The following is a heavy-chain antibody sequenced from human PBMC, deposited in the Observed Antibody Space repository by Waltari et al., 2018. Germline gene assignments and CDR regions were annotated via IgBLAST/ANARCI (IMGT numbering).Heavy chain of an antibody. J-gene: IGHJ6*03. CDR1: GGTFSSYA. V-gene: IGHV1-69*04. CDR3: ARVGATEDYYYYYMDV. Sequence: QVQLVQSGAEVKKPGSSVKVSCKASGGTFSSYAISWVRQAPGQGLEWMGGIIPILGIANSAQKVQGRVTITADESTSTAYMELSSLRSEDTAVYYCARVGATEDYYYYYMDVWGKGTTVNVSS. CDR2: IIPILGIA.